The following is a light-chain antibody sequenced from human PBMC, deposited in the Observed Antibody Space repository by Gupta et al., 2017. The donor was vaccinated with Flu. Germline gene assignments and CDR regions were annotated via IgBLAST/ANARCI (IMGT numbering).Light chain of an antibody. CDR3: QKKGY. J-gene: IGKJ4*01. CDR1: QGLTGY. Sequence: DIQVTQSPSFLSASVGDTVTITCRASQGLTGYLGWYQQKPGKAPRLLIYAASTLQSGVTSRFSGSGSGTEATRPRTSMQPEDFATYDGQKKGYFGGGTKVEIK. CDR2: AAS. V-gene: IGKV1-9*01.